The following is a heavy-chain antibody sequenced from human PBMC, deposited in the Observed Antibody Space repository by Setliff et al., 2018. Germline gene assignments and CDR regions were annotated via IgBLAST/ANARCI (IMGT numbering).Heavy chain of an antibody. CDR2: INHRGNT. D-gene: IGHD7-27*01. Sequence: PSETLSLTCAVYGGSFSDYYWSWIRQSPGKGLEWIGEINHRGNTNYNPSLKSRVSFSVDASKNHFSLKLNDVTAADTAVYYCARAGDRGLGGMDVWGQGTTVTVSS. CDR3: ARAGDRGLGGMDV. V-gene: IGHV4-34*01. J-gene: IGHJ6*02. CDR1: GGSFSDYY.